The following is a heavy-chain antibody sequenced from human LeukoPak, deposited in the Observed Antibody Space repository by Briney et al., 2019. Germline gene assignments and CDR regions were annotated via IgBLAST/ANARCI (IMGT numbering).Heavy chain of an antibody. Sequence: SETLSLTCTVSGGSISSSSYYWGWIRQPPGKGLEWIGSIYYSGSTYYNPSLKSRVTISVDTSKNQFSLKLSSVTAADTAVYYCARAPPGYDFWSGYYGANFDYWGQGTLVTVSS. CDR2: IYYSGST. D-gene: IGHD3-3*01. CDR3: ARAPPGYDFWSGYYGANFDY. V-gene: IGHV4-39*07. J-gene: IGHJ4*02. CDR1: GGSISSSSYY.